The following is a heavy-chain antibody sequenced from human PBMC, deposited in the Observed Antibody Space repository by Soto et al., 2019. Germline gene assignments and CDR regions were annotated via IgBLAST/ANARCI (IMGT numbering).Heavy chain of an antibody. CDR1: GFTFSSYA. Sequence: GGSLRLSCAASGFTFSSYAMGWVRQAPGKGLEWVSAISGSGGSTYYADSVKGRFTISRDNSKNTLYLQMNSLRAEDTAVYYCAKSKTGYYFGYWGQGTLVTVSS. CDR3: AKSKTGYYFGY. CDR2: ISGSGGST. V-gene: IGHV3-23*01. J-gene: IGHJ4*02.